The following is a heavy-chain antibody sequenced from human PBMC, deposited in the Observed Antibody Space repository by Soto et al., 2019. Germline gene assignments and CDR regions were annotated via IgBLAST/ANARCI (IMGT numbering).Heavy chain of an antibody. V-gene: IGHV5-51*01. CDR3: ARRKIAVAGTGYYYYMDV. CDR2: IYPGDSDT. D-gene: IGHD6-19*01. Sequence: GESLKISCKGSGYSFTSYWIGWVRQKPGKGLEWMGIIYPGDSDTRYSPSFQGQVTISADKSISTAYLQWSSLKASDTAMYYCARRKIAVAGTGYYYYMDVWGKGTTVTVSS. CDR1: GYSFTSYW. J-gene: IGHJ6*03.